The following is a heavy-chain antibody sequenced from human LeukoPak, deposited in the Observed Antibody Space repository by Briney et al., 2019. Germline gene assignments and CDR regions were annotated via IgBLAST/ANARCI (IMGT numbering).Heavy chain of an antibody. D-gene: IGHD3-22*01. V-gene: IGHV1-18*01. CDR3: AKEDIYYDSSGHYAKVNYYGMDV. CDR2: ISAYNGNT. J-gene: IGHJ6*02. CDR1: GYTFTSYG. Sequence: GASVKVSCKASGYTFTSYGISWVRQAPGQGLEWMGWISAYNGNTNYAQKLQGRVTMTTDTSTSTAYMELRGLRSDDTAVYYCAKEDIYYDSSGHYAKVNYYGMDVWGQGTTVTVSS.